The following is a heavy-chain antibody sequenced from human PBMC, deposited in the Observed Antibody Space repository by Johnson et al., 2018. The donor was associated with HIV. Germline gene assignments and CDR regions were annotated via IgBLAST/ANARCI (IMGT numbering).Heavy chain of an antibody. CDR3: AREGYYASRGTFDI. D-gene: IGHD3-10*01. CDR2: IWYDGTNK. CDR1: GFTFNSYG. V-gene: IGHV3-33*01. Sequence: QVQLVESGGRVVQPGRSLRLSCAASGFTFNSYGMHWVRQAPGKGLEWVAVIWYDGTNKYYADSVKGRFTISRDNSKNTLYLQMSSLRAEDTAMYFCAREGYYASRGTFDIWGEGTMVTVSS. J-gene: IGHJ3*02.